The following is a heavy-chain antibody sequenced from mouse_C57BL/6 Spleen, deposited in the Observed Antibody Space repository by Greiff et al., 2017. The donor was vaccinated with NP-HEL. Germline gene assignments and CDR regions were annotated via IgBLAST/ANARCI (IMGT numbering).Heavy chain of an antibody. Sequence: EVQLQQSGPELVKPGASVKISCKASGYTFTDYYMNWVKQSHGKSLEWIGDINPNNGGTSYNQKFKGKATLTVDKSSSTAYMELRSLTSEDSAVYYCAYYSNYEEYFDVWGTGTTVTVSS. V-gene: IGHV1-26*01. D-gene: IGHD2-5*01. CDR3: AYYSNYEEYFDV. J-gene: IGHJ1*03. CDR2: INPNNGGT. CDR1: GYTFTDYY.